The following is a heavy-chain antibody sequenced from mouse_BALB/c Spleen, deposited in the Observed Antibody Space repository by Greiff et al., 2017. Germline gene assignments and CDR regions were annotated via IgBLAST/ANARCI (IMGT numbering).Heavy chain of an antibody. V-gene: IGHV2-9*02. CDR1: GFSLTSYG. CDR2: IWAGGST. Sequence: VKVVESGPGLVAPSQSLSITCTVSGFSLTSYGVHWVRQPPGKGLEWLGVIWAGGSTNYNSALMSRLSISKDNSKSQVFLKMNSLQTDDTAMYYCARDGRGYAMDYWGQGTSVTVSS. CDR3: ARDGRGYAMDY. J-gene: IGHJ4*01.